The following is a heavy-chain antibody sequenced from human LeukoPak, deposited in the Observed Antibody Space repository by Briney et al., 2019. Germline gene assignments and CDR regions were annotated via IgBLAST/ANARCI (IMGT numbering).Heavy chain of an antibody. CDR1: GFSFSSFW. CDR3: ARGPGDFDASDI. CDR2: IKENGNEQ. Sequence: GGSLRLSCAASGFSFSSFWMSWVRPAPGKGPEWVAHIKENGNEQYYADSVKGRFTISRDNAQKSLWLQMNSLRVEDTAVYYCARGPGDFDASDIWGQGTMVTVSS. V-gene: IGHV3-7*01. J-gene: IGHJ3*02. D-gene: IGHD1-14*01.